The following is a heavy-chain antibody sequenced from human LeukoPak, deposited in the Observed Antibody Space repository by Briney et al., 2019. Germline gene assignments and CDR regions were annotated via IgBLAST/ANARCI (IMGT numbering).Heavy chain of an antibody. CDR1: GGSISSHY. J-gene: IGHJ5*02. Sequence: SETLSLTCGVSGGSISSHYWSWIRQPPGKGLEWVWYIYYSGSTKYNPSLKSRVTISVDTTKNQFSLKLSSVTAADTAVYYCARGGTTVTPGLLWFDPWGQGTLVTASS. D-gene: IGHD4-17*01. CDR2: IYYSGST. CDR3: ARGGTTVTPGLLWFDP. V-gene: IGHV4-59*11.